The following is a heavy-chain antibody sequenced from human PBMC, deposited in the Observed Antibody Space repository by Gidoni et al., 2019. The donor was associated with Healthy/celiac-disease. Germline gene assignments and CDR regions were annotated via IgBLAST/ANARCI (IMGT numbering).Heavy chain of an antibody. Sequence: QVQLQESGPGLVKPSGNLSLTGAVYVGSISSSNWWSWVRQPPGKGLEWIAEIYHSGSTNYNPSLNRLVTISVDKCKNQFSLKLSSVTAADTAVYYCARVGGGRGSGGSCFSRWGQGTLVTVS. V-gene: IGHV4-4*02. CDR3: ARVGGGRGSGGSCFSR. J-gene: IGHJ4*02. CDR2: IYHSGST. CDR1: VGSISSSNW. D-gene: IGHD2-15*01.